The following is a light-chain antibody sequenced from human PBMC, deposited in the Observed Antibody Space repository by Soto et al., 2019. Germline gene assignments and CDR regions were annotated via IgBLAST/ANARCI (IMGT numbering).Light chain of an antibody. V-gene: IGKV3-20*01. CDR1: QSVSSSY. CDR3: QRYGSSPFT. Sequence: EIVVTQSPGTLSLSPGERATLSCRASQSVSSSYLAWYQQKPGQAPRLLIYCASSRATAIPDRFSGSGSGTDFTLTISRLEPEDVAVYSCQRYGSSPFTFGGGNKVEI. CDR2: CAS. J-gene: IGKJ4*01.